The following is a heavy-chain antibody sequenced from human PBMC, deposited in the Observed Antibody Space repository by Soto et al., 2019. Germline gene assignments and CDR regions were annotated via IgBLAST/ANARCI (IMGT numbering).Heavy chain of an antibody. CDR1: GGTFSSYA. J-gene: IGHJ6*02. CDR3: ARGRYYGSGSRTDYYYYFGMDV. D-gene: IGHD3-10*01. CDR2: IIPIFGTA. V-gene: IGHV1-69*12. Sequence: QVQLVQSGAEVKKPGSSVKVSCKASGGTFSSYAISWVRQAPGQGLEWMGGIIPIFGTANYAQKFQGSVTITADESTSTAYMELSSLRSEDTAVYYCARGRYYGSGSRTDYYYYFGMDVWGQGTTVTVSS.